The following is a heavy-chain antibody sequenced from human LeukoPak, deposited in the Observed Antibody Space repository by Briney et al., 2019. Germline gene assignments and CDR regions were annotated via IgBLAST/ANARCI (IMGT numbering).Heavy chain of an antibody. Sequence: GGSLRLSCAASGFTFSSYAMHWVRQAPGQGLEYVSGVSSNGGSIYYAKSVKGRFTISRDNSKKTLYLQMGSLRGEDMAVYYCAKSDGLHPSYGMDVWGQGTTGTVSS. V-gene: IGHV3-64*01. CDR2: VSSNGGSI. D-gene: IGHD5-24*01. CDR1: GFTFSSYA. CDR3: AKSDGLHPSYGMDV. J-gene: IGHJ6*02.